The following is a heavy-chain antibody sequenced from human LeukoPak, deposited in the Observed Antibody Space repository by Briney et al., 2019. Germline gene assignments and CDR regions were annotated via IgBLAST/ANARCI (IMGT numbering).Heavy chain of an antibody. CDR2: IIPIFGTA. V-gene: IGHV1-69*01. CDR3: ARGGAPYSSGWYVY. D-gene: IGHD6-19*01. CDR1: EGTFSSYA. Sequence: GSSVKVSCKASEGTFSSYAISWVRQAPGQGLEWMGGIIPIFGTANYAQKFQGRVTITADESTSTAYMELSSLRSEDTAVYYCARGGAPYSSGWYVYWGQGTLVTVSS. J-gene: IGHJ4*02.